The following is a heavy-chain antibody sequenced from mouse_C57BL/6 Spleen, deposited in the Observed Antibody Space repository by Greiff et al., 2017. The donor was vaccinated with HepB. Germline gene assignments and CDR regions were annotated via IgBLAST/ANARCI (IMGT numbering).Heavy chain of an antibody. J-gene: IGHJ3*01. V-gene: IGHV3-1*01. CDR2: ISYSGST. Sequence: VQLKESGPGMVKPSQSLSLTCTVTGYSITSGYDWHWIRHFPGNKLEWMGYISYSGSTNYNPSLKSRISITHDTSKNHFFLKLNSVTTEDTATYYCARGELGPWFAYWGQGTLVTVSA. D-gene: IGHD4-1*01. CDR3: ARGELGPWFAY. CDR1: GYSITSGYD.